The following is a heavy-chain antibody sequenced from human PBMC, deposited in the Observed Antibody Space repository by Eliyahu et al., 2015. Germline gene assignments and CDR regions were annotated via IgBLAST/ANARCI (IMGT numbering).Heavy chain of an antibody. D-gene: IGHD6-19*01. Sequence: EVQLVESGGGLVQPGRSLRLSCXASGFTFGDYAMSWVRQAPGKGLEWVGFIRSKAXGGTTEYAASVKGRFTISRDDSKSIAYLQMNSLKTEDTAVYYCTRERSDSSGWPYYFDYWGQGTLVTVSS. V-gene: IGHV3-49*04. CDR2: IRSKAXGGTT. CDR3: TRERSDSSGWPYYFDY. J-gene: IGHJ4*02. CDR1: GFTFGDYA.